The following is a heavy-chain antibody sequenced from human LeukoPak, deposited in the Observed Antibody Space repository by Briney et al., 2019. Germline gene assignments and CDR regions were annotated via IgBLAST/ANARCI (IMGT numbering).Heavy chain of an antibody. CDR2: ISWNSGSI. CDR3: AKDVLLVSGSGSYCDY. Sequence: GGSLSLSCAASGFTFDDYAMHWVRQAPGKGLEWVSGISWNSGSIGYADSVKGRFTISRDNAKNSLYLQMNSLGAEDTALYYCAKDVLLVSGSGSYCDYWGQGTLVTVSS. V-gene: IGHV3-9*01. D-gene: IGHD3-10*01. J-gene: IGHJ4*02. CDR1: GFTFDDYA.